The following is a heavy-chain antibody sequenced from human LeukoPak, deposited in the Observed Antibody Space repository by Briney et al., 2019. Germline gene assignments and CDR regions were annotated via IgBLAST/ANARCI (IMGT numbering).Heavy chain of an antibody. CDR2: IYHSGST. J-gene: IGHJ5*02. Sequence: SETLSLTCAVSGYSISSGYYWGWIRQPPGKGLEWIGSIYHSGSTYYNPSLKSRVTISVDTSKSQFSLKLSSVTAADTAVYYCARDLSFGELSINWFDPWGQGTLVTVSS. V-gene: IGHV4-38-2*02. CDR1: GYSISSGYY. D-gene: IGHD3-10*01. CDR3: ARDLSFGELSINWFDP.